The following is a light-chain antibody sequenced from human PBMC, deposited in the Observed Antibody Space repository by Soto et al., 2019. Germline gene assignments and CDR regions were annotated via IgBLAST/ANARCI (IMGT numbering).Light chain of an antibody. CDR3: QQFNTKPLT. Sequence: IQLTQSPSTLSASVGDRVTITCRASQGIGTALAWYHQRPGNSPDLLVYDASTLQSGVHSRFSGSGSETDFSLTFSGLQPEDFGHYYCQQFNTKPLTFGGGTRVEIK. V-gene: IGKV1-13*02. CDR2: DAS. CDR1: QGIGTA. J-gene: IGKJ4*01.